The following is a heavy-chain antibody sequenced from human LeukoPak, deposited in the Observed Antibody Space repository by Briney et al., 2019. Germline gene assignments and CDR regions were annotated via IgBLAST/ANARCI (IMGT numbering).Heavy chain of an antibody. D-gene: IGHD6-19*01. V-gene: IGHV4-34*01. CDR2: LNHSGSP. Sequence: TSETLSLTCAVYGGSFSGYYWSWIRQPPGKGLEWIGELNHSGSPNYNPPFKGRVPLLVKPSKNQFFFELRSANAGDTAGYYCGRGRNSGWRVPPYMDVWGKGTTVTVSS. CDR1: GGSFSGYY. J-gene: IGHJ6*03. CDR3: GRGRNSGWRVPPYMDV.